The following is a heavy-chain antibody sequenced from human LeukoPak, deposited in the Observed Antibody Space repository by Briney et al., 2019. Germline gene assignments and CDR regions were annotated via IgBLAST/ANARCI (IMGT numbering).Heavy chain of an antibody. CDR1: RFTFSSYG. D-gene: IGHD3-22*01. V-gene: IGHV3-48*01. J-gene: IGHJ4*02. CDR2: ISISSGII. Sequence: GGSLRLSCAASRFTFSSYGMSWVRQAPGKGLEWVSYISISSGIIYYADSVKGRFTISRDNAKNSLYLQMNSLRAEDTAVYYCARDVRYYDSSGYQSYGFDYWGQGTLVTVSS. CDR3: ARDVRYYDSSGYQSYGFDY.